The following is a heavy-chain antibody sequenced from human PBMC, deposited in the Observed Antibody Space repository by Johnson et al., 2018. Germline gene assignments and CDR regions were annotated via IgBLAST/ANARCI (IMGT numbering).Heavy chain of an antibody. CDR1: GGSFSGYY. CDR3: ASEGGYYYGYYYYYYMDV. Sequence: QVQLQQWGAGLLKPSETLSLTCAVYGGSFSGYYWSWIRQPPGKGLEWIGEINHSGSTNYNPSLKSRVTISVDTSKNQFSRKLSSVTAADTAVYYCASEGGYYYGYYYYYYMDVWGKGTTVTVSS. CDR2: INHSGST. D-gene: IGHD3-22*01. J-gene: IGHJ6*03. V-gene: IGHV4-34*01.